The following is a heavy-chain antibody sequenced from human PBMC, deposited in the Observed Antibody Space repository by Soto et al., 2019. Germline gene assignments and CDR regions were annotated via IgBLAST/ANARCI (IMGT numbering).Heavy chain of an antibody. V-gene: IGHV6-1*01. CDR2: TYYRSKWYN. J-gene: IGHJ6*02. D-gene: IGHD6-6*01. CDR3: ARGYSSSPGHYYYGMDV. Sequence: PSQTLSLPCVISGDSVSSNSAAWNWIRQSPSRGLEWLGRTYYRSKWYNDYAVSVKSRITINPDTSKNQFSLQLNSVTPEDTAAYYCARGYSSSPGHYYYGMDVWGQGTTVTVSS. CDR1: GDSVSSNSAA.